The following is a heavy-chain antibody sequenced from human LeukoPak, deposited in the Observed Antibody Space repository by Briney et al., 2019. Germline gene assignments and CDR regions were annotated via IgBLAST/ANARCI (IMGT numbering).Heavy chain of an antibody. D-gene: IGHD3-22*01. Sequence: SETLSLTCTVSGGSISSYYWSRIRQPPGKGLEWIGYIYYSGSTNYNPSLKSRVTISVDTSKNQFSLKLSSVTAADTAVYYCARGYYYDSSGYSHWFDPWGQGTLVTVSS. CDR1: GGSISSYY. J-gene: IGHJ5*02. V-gene: IGHV4-59*01. CDR3: ARGYYYDSSGYSHWFDP. CDR2: IYYSGST.